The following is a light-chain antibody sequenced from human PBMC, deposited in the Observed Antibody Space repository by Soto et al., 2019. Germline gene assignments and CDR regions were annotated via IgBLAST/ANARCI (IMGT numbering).Light chain of an antibody. V-gene: IGLV1-47*01. CDR1: SSNIGNNF. CDR2: RND. J-gene: IGLJ2*01. CDR3: SAWDDSLTGVI. Sequence: QSVLTQPPSASETPGQRVTISCSGSSSNIGNNFIYWYQHLPGTASKLLIYRNDQRPSGVPDRFSGSKSGTSASLAISGLRSEDEADYYCSAWDDSLTGVIFGGGTKLTVL.